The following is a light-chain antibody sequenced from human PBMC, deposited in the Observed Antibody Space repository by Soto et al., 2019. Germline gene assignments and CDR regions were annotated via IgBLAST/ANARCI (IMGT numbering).Light chain of an antibody. J-gene: IGKJ5*01. CDR2: DAS. CDR3: QQYQTYST. V-gene: IGKV1-5*01. Sequence: IQMTQSPSTLSASVGDRVTITCRASQSVSEWLAWYQQKPGRAPKLLIYDASRLESAVPSRFSGSGSGTEFTLTISSLQPDDFATYFCQQYQTYSTFGQGTRLEIK. CDR1: QSVSEW.